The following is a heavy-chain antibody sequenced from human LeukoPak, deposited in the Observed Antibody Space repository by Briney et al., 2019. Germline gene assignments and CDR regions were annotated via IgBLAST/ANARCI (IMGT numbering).Heavy chain of an antibody. Sequence: GESLKISCKGSGYRFSTYWIGWVRRMPGKGLEWMGIIYPGNSDTRYSPSFQGQVTISADKSISTAYLQWSSLKASDTAMYYCARLHYFGSGNYYNVGDYWGQGTLVTVSS. CDR1: GYRFSTYW. V-gene: IGHV5-51*01. CDR3: ARLHYFGSGNYYNVGDY. CDR2: IYPGNSDT. D-gene: IGHD3-10*01. J-gene: IGHJ4*02.